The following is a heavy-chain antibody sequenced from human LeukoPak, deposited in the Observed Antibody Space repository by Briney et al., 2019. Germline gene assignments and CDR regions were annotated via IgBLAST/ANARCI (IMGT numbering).Heavy chain of an antibody. CDR3: ARDVGNSGWYTFDY. D-gene: IGHD6-19*01. Sequence: SQTLSLTCAISGDSVSSINGAWNWIRQSPSRGLEWLGRTYYRSKWYNDYAVSTKGRITINPDTSKNQFSLRLNSVTPEDTAVYYCARDVGNSGWYTFDYWGQGTLVTVSS. V-gene: IGHV6-1*01. CDR1: GDSVSSINGA. J-gene: IGHJ4*02. CDR2: TYYRSKWYN.